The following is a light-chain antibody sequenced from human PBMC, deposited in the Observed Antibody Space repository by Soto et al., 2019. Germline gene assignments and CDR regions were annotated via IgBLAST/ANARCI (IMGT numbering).Light chain of an antibody. CDR1: QSVSSD. V-gene: IGKV3-15*01. J-gene: IGKJ4*01. CDR3: QQYNNWPLT. CDR2: GAS. Sequence: EIVMTQSPATLSVSPGERATLSCRASQSVSSDLAWYEQKPGQAPRLLIYGASTRATGIPARFSGSGSGTEVTLTISSLQSEDFAVYYCQQYNNWPLTCGGGNKVDIK.